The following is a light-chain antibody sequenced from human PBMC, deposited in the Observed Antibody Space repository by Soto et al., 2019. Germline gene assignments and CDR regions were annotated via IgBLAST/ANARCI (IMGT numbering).Light chain of an antibody. J-gene: IGLJ1*01. CDR3: SSYTGSSTRFV. Sequence: QSVLTQPASVSGSPGQSITISCTGTSSDVGAYNYVSWYQLHPGKAPKVMIYDVSNRPSGVSNRFSGSKSDNTASLTISGLQAEDEADYYCSSYTGSSTRFVFGTGTKVTVL. CDR2: DVS. V-gene: IGLV2-14*03. CDR1: SSDVGAYNY.